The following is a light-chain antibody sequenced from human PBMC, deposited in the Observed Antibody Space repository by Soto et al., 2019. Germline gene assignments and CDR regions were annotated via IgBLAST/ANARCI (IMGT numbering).Light chain of an antibody. CDR2: DDD. V-gene: IGLV1-51*01. J-gene: IGLJ1*01. CDR3: GSWDSSLSAYV. CDR1: SSNIGGNS. Sequence: QSVLTQPPSVSAAPGQRVTISCSGSSSNIGGNSVSWYQQLPGTAPKLLIYDDDQRPSGIPDRFSGSKSGTSATLGITRFQTGDEADYYCGSWDSSLSAYVFGTGTKVTVL.